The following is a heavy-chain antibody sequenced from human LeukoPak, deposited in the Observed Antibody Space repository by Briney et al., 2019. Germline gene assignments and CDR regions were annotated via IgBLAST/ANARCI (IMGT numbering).Heavy chain of an antibody. Sequence: PGGSLRLSCAVSGFTSSRHWMSWVRQTPEKGLEWVANIKEDASEENYVDSVKGRFTISRDNAKNSLYLQMNSLRAEDTAVYYCAIAAGWELGYWGLGTLVTVSS. V-gene: IGHV3-7*01. D-gene: IGHD6-25*01. J-gene: IGHJ4*02. CDR3: AIAAGWELGY. CDR1: GFTSSRHW. CDR2: IKEDASEE.